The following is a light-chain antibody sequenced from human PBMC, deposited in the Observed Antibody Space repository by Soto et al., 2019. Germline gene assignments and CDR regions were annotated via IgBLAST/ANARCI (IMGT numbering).Light chain of an antibody. CDR2: EVT. CDR3: SSYTTSDTWV. J-gene: IGLJ3*02. CDR1: SSDIGAYNH. V-gene: IGLV2-14*01. Sequence: QSVLAQPASVSGSPGQSITISCTGTSSDIGAYNHVSWYQQYPGRAPTLMIYEVTNRPSGVSSRFSGSKSGNTASLTISGLQAEDEGDYYCSSYTTSDTWVFGGGTKVTVL.